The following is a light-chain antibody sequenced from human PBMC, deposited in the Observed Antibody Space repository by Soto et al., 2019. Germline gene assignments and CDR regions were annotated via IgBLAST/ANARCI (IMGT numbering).Light chain of an antibody. V-gene: IGKV3D-7*01. CDR2: GAP. Sequence: PGERATLSCRASQRVSSGYLAWYQQKPGQAPRLLIYGAPNRATDIPDRFSGRGSGTGFTLTISSLQPEDFATYYCQQLNSYPITFGQGTRLEIK. CDR1: QRVSSGY. CDR3: QQLNSYPIT. J-gene: IGKJ5*01.